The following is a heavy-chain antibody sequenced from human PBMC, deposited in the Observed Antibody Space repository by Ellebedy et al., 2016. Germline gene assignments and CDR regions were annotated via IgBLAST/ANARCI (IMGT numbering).Heavy chain of an antibody. CDR3: ARDTNGWSRDY. CDR2: IVRDGSDQ. J-gene: IGHJ4*02. V-gene: IGHV3-7*01. Sequence: GESLKISCAASGFTFTAYSMTWVRQAPGKGLEWVATIVRDGSDQYYVDSLKGRFTVSRDDAKNSVYLQLNSLRAEDSGIYYCARDTNGWSRDYWGQGTLVIVSS. D-gene: IGHD2-8*01. CDR1: GFTFTAYS.